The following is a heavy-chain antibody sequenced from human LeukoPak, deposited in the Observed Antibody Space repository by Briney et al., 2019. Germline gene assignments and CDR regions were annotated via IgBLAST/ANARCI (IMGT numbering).Heavy chain of an antibody. D-gene: IGHD2-2*02. CDR3: ARDGGRAAIIYYYCGMDV. J-gene: IGHJ6*02. CDR1: GFTFGSYA. CDR2: ISYDGSNK. Sequence: GGSLRLSCAASGFTFGSYAMHWVRQAPGKGLEWVAVISYDGSNKYYADSVKGRFTISRDNSKNTLYLQMNSLRAEDTAVYYCARDGGRAAIIYYYCGMDVWGQGTTVTVSS. V-gene: IGHV3-30-3*01.